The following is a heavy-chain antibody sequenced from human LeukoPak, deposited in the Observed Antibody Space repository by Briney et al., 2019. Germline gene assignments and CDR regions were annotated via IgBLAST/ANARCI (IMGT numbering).Heavy chain of an antibody. D-gene: IGHD3-10*01. Sequence: SETLSLTCTVSGYSISSGYYWGWIRQPPGKGLEWIGSIYHSGSTYYNPSLKSRVTISVDTSKNQFSLKLSSVTAADTAVYYCARVGTMVRGVIMPYYFDYWGQGTLVIVSS. CDR1: GYSISSGYY. CDR3: ARVGTMVRGVIMPYYFDY. J-gene: IGHJ4*02. V-gene: IGHV4-38-2*02. CDR2: IYHSGST.